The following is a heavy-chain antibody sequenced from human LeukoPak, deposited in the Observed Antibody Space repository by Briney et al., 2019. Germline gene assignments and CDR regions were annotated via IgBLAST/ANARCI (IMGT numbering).Heavy chain of an antibody. D-gene: IGHD5-12*01. J-gene: IGHJ4*02. CDR2: ISYDGSNK. V-gene: IGHV3-30*18. Sequence: GGSLRLSCAASGFTFSSYGMHWVRQAPGKGLEWVAVISYDGSNKYYAHSVKGRFTISRDNSKNTLYLQMNSLRAEDTAVYYCAKGKGYAAELLDYWGQRTLVTVFS. CDR3: AKGKGYAAELLDY. CDR1: GFTFSSYG.